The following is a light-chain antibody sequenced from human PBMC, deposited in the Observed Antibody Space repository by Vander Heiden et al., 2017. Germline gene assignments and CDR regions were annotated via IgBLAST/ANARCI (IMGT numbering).Light chain of an antibody. CDR2: GNS. V-gene: IGLV1-40*01. CDR1: RSNIGPGSD. CDR3: QSYDSSLSGSV. J-gene: IGLJ2*01. Sequence: QSVLTQPPSVSGAPGQRVTISCTGTRSNIGPGSDVHWYQQLPGTAPKLLIYGNSNRPSGVPDRFSGSKSGTSASLAITGLQAEDEADYYCQSYDSSLSGSVFGGGTKLTVL.